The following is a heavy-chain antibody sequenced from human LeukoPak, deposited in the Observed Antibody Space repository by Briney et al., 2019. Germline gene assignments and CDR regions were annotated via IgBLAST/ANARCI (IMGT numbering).Heavy chain of an antibody. CDR3: ARAPPGQQWLEYYFDY. CDR2: INPSGGST. Sequence: GASVKVSCKASGYTFTSYYMHWVRQAPGQGLEWMGIINPSGGSTSYAQKFQGRVTMTRDMSTSTVYMELSSLRSEDTAVYYCARAPPGQQWLEYYFDYWGQGTLVTVSS. J-gene: IGHJ4*02. D-gene: IGHD6-19*01. V-gene: IGHV1-46*01. CDR1: GYTFTSYY.